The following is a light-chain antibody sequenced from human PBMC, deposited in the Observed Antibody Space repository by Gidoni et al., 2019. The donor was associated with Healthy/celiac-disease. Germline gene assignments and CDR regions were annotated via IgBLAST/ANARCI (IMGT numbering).Light chain of an antibody. CDR3: QQRSNWPLT. CDR2: DAS. J-gene: IGKJ4*01. V-gene: IGKV3-11*01. Sequence: EIVLTQSPATLSLSPGERATLPCRASQRVSSNLAWYQQKHGQAPRLLIYDASNRATGIPARFSGSGSGTDFTLTISSLEPEDFAVYYCQQRSNWPLTFGGGTKVEIK. CDR1: QRVSSN.